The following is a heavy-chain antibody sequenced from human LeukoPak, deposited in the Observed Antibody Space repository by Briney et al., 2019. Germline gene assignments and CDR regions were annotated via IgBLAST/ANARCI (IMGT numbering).Heavy chain of an antibody. CDR1: GLTFLAYA. CDR3: AKAGRSGWYPGWPFDI. V-gene: IGHV3-23*01. Sequence: GVSLRLSCAASGLTFLAYAMSWVRQAPGKGLQWVSVIRDSGASTYYADSVKGRFTISRDNSKNTLYLQMNSLRAEDTAVYYCAKAGRSGWYPGWPFDIWGQGTMVTVSS. CDR2: IRDSGAST. J-gene: IGHJ3*02. D-gene: IGHD6-19*01.